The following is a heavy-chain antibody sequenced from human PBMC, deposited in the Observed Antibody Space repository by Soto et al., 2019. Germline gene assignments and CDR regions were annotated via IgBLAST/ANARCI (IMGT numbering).Heavy chain of an antibody. Sequence: PGESLKISCKGSGYTFANYWIGWVRQMPGKGPEWMGIIYPGDSDTKYNPSFQGQVTISADKSITTTYLQWSSLKASDTAIYYSAPSSSDHGIDVWVHATPGAVAS. CDR3: APSSSDHGIDV. CDR1: GYTFANYW. CDR2: IYPGDSDT. D-gene: IGHD6-6*01. J-gene: IGHJ6*02. V-gene: IGHV5-51*01.